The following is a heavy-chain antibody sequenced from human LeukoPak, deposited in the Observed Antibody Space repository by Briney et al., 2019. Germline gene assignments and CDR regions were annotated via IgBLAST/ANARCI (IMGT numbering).Heavy chain of an antibody. CDR1: GFTFSSHA. CDR3: ARGYSYGEPFDY. V-gene: IGHV3-23*01. Sequence: GGSLRLSCAASGFTFSSHAMSWVRQAPGKGLEWVSAISGSGGSTYYADSVKGRFTISRDKSKNTLYLQMNSLRAEDTAFYYCARGYSYGEPFDYWGQGTLVTVSS. D-gene: IGHD5-18*01. J-gene: IGHJ4*02. CDR2: ISGSGGST.